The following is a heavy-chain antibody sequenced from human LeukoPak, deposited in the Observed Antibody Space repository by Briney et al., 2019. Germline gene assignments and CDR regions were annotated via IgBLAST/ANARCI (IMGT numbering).Heavy chain of an antibody. D-gene: IGHD1-7*01. Sequence: PSETLSLTCTVSGGSIINYYWSWIRQPAGKGLEWIGRIHTSGSTNYNPSLKSRVTMSADTSNNHFSLNLSPVTAADTAVYYCARVVQIGTMRKDGFDIWGRGTMVTVSS. J-gene: IGHJ3*02. CDR2: IHTSGST. CDR3: ARVVQIGTMRKDGFDI. CDR1: GGSIINYY. V-gene: IGHV4-4*07.